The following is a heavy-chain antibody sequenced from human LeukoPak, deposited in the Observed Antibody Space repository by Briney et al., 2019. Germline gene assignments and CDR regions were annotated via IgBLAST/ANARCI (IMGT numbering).Heavy chain of an antibody. Sequence: SETLSLTCTVSGGSISSYYWSRIRQPPGKGLEWIGYIYYSGSTNYNPSLKSRVTISVDTSKNQFSLKLSSVTAADTAVYYCARAMRYSSSWYDDWGQGTLVTVSS. J-gene: IGHJ5*02. V-gene: IGHV4-59*01. CDR2: IYYSGST. CDR1: GGSISSYY. CDR3: ARAMRYSSSWYDD. D-gene: IGHD6-13*01.